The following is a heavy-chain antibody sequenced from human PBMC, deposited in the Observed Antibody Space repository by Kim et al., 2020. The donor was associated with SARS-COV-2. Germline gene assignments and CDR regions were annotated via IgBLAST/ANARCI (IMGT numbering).Heavy chain of an antibody. D-gene: IGHD3-3*01. CDR3: ARDLGDDFWSGYYSFDY. V-gene: IGHV3-48*02. CDR1: GFTFSSYS. Sequence: GGSLRLSCAASGFTFSSYSMNWVRQAPGKGLEWVSYISSSSSTIYYADSVKGRFTISRDNAKNSLYLQMNSLRDEDTAVYYCARDLGDDFWSGYYSFDYWGQGTLVTVSS. J-gene: IGHJ4*02. CDR2: ISSSSSTI.